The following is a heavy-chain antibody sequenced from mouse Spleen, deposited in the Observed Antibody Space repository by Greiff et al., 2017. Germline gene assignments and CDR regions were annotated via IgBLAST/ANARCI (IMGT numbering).Heavy chain of an antibody. CDR1: GYSFTDYN. CDR2: INPNYGTT. D-gene: IGHD2-1*01. J-gene: IGHJ4*01. V-gene: IGHV1-39*01. CDR3: ALIYYGNYGGFYYYAMDY. Sequence: EVQLQESGPELVKPGASVKISCKASGYSFTDYNMNWVKQSNGKSLEWIGVINPNYGTTSYNQKFKGKATLTVDQSSSTAYMQLNSLTSEDSAVYYCALIYYGNYGGFYYYAMDYWGQGTSVTVSS.